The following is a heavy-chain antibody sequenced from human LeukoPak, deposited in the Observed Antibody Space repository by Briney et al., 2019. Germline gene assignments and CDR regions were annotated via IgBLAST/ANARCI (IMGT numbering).Heavy chain of an antibody. J-gene: IGHJ3*02. V-gene: IGHV3-11*05. CDR2: ISSSSSYT. Sequence: GGSLRLSCAASGFTFSDYYMSWIRQAPGKGLEWVSYISSSSSYTNYADSVKGRFTISRDNAKNSLYLQMNSLRAEDTAVYYYAREPPDYYDSSGYFEADAFDIWGQGTMVTVSS. D-gene: IGHD3-22*01. CDR3: AREPPDYYDSSGYFEADAFDI. CDR1: GFTFSDYY.